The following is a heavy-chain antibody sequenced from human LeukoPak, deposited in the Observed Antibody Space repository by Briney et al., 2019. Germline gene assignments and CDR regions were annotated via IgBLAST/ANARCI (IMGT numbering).Heavy chain of an antibody. J-gene: IGHJ4*02. V-gene: IGHV1-2*02. CDR1: GYTFTGYY. D-gene: IGHD3-10*01. CDR2: INPNSGGT. CDR3: ASNHMVRGVTTFDY. Sequence: ASVKVSCKASGYTFTGYYMHWVRQAPGQGLEWMGWINPNSGGTNYAQKFQGRVTMTRDTSISTAYMELSRLRSDDTAVYYCASNHMVRGVTTFDYWGQGTLVTVSS.